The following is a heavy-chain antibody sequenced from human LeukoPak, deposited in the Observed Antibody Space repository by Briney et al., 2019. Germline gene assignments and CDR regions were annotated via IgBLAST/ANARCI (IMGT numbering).Heavy chain of an antibody. CDR1: GFTFSSYW. J-gene: IGHJ4*02. D-gene: IGHD6-19*01. Sequence: GGSLRLSCAASGFTFSSYWMHWVRQAPGKGLVWVSRINTDGSSTSYADSVKGRFTISRDTSKNTLYLQMNSLRVDDTAVYYSARDLYSSAWYGIHWGQGTLVTVSS. CDR3: ARDLYSSAWYGIH. V-gene: IGHV3-74*01. CDR2: INTDGSST.